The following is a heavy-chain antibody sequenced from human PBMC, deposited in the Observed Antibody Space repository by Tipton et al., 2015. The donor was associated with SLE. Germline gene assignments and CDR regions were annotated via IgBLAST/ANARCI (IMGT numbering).Heavy chain of an antibody. CDR2: INPGDSDV. Sequence: VQLVQSGAEVKKPGESLRISCKGSGYNFTNFWIAWVRQMPGKGLEWMGIINPGDSDVRSRPSFQGQVTLSVDKSIATAYLQWSGLRASDTAIFYCARQVHHSGWFPYFDYWGQGSLVTVSS. V-gene: IGHV5-51*01. CDR3: ARQVHHSGWFPYFDY. D-gene: IGHD6-19*01. CDR1: GYNFTNFW. J-gene: IGHJ4*02.